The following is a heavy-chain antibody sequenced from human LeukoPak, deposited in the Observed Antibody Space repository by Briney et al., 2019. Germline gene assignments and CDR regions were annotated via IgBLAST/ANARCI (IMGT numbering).Heavy chain of an antibody. CDR2: IYPGGTT. D-gene: IGHD4-23*01. V-gene: IGHV3-53*01. J-gene: IGHJ4*02. CDR3: ASLYVVTTVVN. Sequence: GGSLRLSCAASGFAVSSVYMTWVRLAPGKGPECVSVIYPGGTTIYADSVKGRFTISRDNAKNSLYLQMNSLRAEDTALYYCASLYVVTTVVNWGQGNLVTVSS. CDR1: GFAVSSVY.